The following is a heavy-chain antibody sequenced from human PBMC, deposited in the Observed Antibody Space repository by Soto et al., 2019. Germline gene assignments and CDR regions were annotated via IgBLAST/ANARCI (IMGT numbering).Heavy chain of an antibody. CDR1: GGTFSSYA. Sequence: QVQLVQSGAEVKKPGSSVKVSCKASGGTFSSYAISWVRQAPGQGLEWMGGIIPIFGTASYAQKFQGRVSITADEVTSTAYMELSSLRSEDTAVYYCARDGDELGHYYYYGMDVWGQGTTVTVSS. D-gene: IGHD7-27*01. V-gene: IGHV1-69*12. J-gene: IGHJ6*02. CDR2: IIPIFGTA. CDR3: ARDGDELGHYYYYGMDV.